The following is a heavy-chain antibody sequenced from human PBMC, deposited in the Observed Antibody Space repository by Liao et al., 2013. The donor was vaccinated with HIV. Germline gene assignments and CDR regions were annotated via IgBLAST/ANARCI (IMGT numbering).Heavy chain of an antibody. CDR3: ARDVAAAGTGYMDV. J-gene: IGHJ6*03. CDR1: GASVTSGTSY. Sequence: QVHLQESGPGLVKPSQTLSLTCTFSGASVTSGTSYWTWIRRPAGKGLEWIGRIYISGTTNYNPSLKSRVSMSVDTSKNQFSLKMNSVTAADTAVYFCARDVAAAGTGYMDVWGKGTAVTVSS. D-gene: IGHD6-13*01. V-gene: IGHV4-61*02. CDR2: IYISGTT.